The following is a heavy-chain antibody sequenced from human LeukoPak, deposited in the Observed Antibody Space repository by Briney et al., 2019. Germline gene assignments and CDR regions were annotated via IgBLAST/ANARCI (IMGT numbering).Heavy chain of an antibody. V-gene: IGHV1-69*05. J-gene: IGHJ4*02. CDR3: ATETNGRHYDY. D-gene: IGHD1-14*01. CDR2: IIPIFGTA. Sequence: SVKVSCKASGGTFSSYAISWVRQAPGQGLEWMGRIIPIFGTANYAQKFQGRVTITTDESTSTAYMELNSLRAEDTAVYYCATETNGRHYDYWGQGTLLTVSS. CDR1: GGTFSSYA.